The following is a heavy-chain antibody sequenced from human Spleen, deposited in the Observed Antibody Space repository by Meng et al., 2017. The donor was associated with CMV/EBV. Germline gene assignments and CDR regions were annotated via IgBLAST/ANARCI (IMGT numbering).Heavy chain of an antibody. V-gene: IGHV3-20*04. CDR3: ARASQYYYDSSGYPDY. D-gene: IGHD3-22*01. CDR2: INWNGGST. J-gene: IGHJ4*02. CDR1: GFTFDDYG. Sequence: GVSLRLSCAASGFTFDDYGMSWVRQAPGKGLEWVSGINWNGGSTGYADSVKGRFTISRDNAKNSLYLQMNSLRAEDTALYYCARASQYYYDSSGYPDYWGQGTLVTVSS.